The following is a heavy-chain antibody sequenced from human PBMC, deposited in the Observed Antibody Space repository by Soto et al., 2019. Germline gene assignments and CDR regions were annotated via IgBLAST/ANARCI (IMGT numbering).Heavy chain of an antibody. CDR2: ISGYNGNT. CDR1: GYTFTNYG. CDR3: ARDECIRGLDF. Sequence: QVQLVQSGAEVKKPGASVKVSCKASGYTFTNYGISWVRLAPGQGLEWLGWISGYNGNTAYGQNLQGRVTMTIDTPTSTAYMELRSLTSDDTAVYYCARDECIRGLDFWGQGTLVTVSS. D-gene: IGHD3-3*01. V-gene: IGHV1-18*04. J-gene: IGHJ4*02.